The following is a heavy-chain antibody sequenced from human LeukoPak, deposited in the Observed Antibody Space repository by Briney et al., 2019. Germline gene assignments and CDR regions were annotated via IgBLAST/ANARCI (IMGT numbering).Heavy chain of an antibody. Sequence: PGGSLRLSCAASGFAVSNVYMAWVRQAPGKGLEWVSAISGSGGSTYYADSVKGRFTISRDNSKNTLYLQMNSLRAEDTAVYYCAKDLGSYYPFNFDYWGQGTLVTVSS. J-gene: IGHJ4*02. CDR1: GFAVSNVY. CDR3: AKDLGSYYPFNFDY. CDR2: ISGSGGST. V-gene: IGHV3-23*01. D-gene: IGHD1-26*01.